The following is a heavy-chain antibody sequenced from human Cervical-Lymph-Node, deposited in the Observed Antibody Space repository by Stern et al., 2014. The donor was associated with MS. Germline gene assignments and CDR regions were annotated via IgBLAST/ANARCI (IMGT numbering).Heavy chain of an antibody. D-gene: IGHD4-17*01. V-gene: IGHV4-4*07. J-gene: IGHJ6*02. CDR1: VGSISDYY. CDR3: ARQTSVTSSLNFYYGMDV. Sequence: QVQLQESGPGLVKPSETLSLTCTVSVGSISDYYWNWIRQPAGKGLEWIGRIYSIGSTNDNPSLKSRVTRSVDKTKNQFSLKLTSLSAADTAVYYCARQTSVTSSLNFYYGMDVWGQGTTVTVSS. CDR2: IYSIGST.